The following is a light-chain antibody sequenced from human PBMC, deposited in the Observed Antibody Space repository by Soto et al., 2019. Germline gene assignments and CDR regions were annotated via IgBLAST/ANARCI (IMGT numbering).Light chain of an antibody. V-gene: IGLV1-44*01. Sequence: QSVLTQPPSVSGTPGQRGTVSCSGGRSNIGSNTVHWYQQLPGAAPKLLIYRDNQRPSGVPDRFAASKSGTSASLAISGLQSEDEGDYYCAAWDDSPNVLYIFATGTKVT. CDR1: RSNIGSNT. CDR2: RDN. CDR3: AAWDDSPNVLYI. J-gene: IGLJ1*01.